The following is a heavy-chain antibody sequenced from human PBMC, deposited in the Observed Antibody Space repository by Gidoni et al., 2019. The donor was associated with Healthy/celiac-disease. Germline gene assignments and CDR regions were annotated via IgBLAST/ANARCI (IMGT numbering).Heavy chain of an antibody. CDR1: GGSISSSTC. CDR3: ARAPLGYCSSTSCSEAFDI. V-gene: IGHV4-4*02. Sequence: QVPLQESGPGLVKPSGTLSLTCAVSGGSISSSTCWSWVRPPPGKGLEWIGEIYHSGSTNYNPSLKSRVTISVDKSKNQFSLKLSSVTAADTAVYYCARAPLGYCSSTSCSEAFDIWGQGTMVTVSS. J-gene: IGHJ3*02. CDR2: IYHSGST. D-gene: IGHD2-2*01.